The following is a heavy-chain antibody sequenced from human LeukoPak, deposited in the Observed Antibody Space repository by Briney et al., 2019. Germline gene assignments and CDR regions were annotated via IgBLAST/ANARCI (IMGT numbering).Heavy chain of an antibody. J-gene: IGHJ4*02. V-gene: IGHV4-34*01. CDR3: ARGTVTTIDY. D-gene: IGHD4-17*01. CDR1: GGSFSGYY. Sequence: SETLSLTCAVYGGSFSGYYWSWIRQPPGKGLEWIGEINHSGSTNYNPSLKSRVTISVDTSKNQFSLKLSSVTATDTAVYYCARGTVTTIDYWGQGTLVTVSS. CDR2: INHSGST.